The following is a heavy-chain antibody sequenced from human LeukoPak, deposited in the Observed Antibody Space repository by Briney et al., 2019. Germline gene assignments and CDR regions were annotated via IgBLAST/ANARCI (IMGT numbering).Heavy chain of an antibody. D-gene: IGHD2-2*01. CDR2: KYYSRSA. V-gene: IGHV4-31*03. Sequence: PSQTLSLTCNVSGVSVSDGRYYWTCIRQHPGKGLEWIGYKYYSRSAKYNPSLKSRLTISIDTSKNQFSLQLSSVTAADTATYYCATPYCSSISCLDVFNMWGQGTRVTVSS. J-gene: IGHJ3*02. CDR1: GVSVSDGRYY. CDR3: ATPYCSSISCLDVFNM.